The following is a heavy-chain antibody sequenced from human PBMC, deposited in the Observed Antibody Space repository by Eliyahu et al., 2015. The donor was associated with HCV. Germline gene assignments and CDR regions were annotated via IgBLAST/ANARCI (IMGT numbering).Heavy chain of an antibody. CDR2: IYSGGHT. D-gene: IGHD4-23*01. J-gene: IGHJ4*02. V-gene: IGHV4-39*07. CDR3: ARALYGGNSLDS. Sequence: QQQLQESGPGLVKPSXTLSLTCNVSGGXISTTSYYWAWIRQPPGKGLEWIGGIYSGGHTYYNPSLKSRVTMSVDTSKNQFSLKVNSVTAADTAVYYCARALYGGNSLDSWGQGTLVTVSS. CDR1: GGXISTTSYY.